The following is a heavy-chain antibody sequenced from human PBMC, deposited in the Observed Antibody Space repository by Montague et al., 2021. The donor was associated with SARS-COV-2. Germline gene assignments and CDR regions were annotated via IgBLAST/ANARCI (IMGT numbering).Heavy chain of an antibody. V-gene: IGHV3-7*01. D-gene: IGHD3-10*01. CDR2: IKQDGSGK. CDR1: GFTFSSYW. CDR3: ARDFYGSGSSYYYYGMDV. J-gene: IGHJ6*02. Sequence: SLRLSCAASGFTFSSYWMSWVRQAPGKGLEWVANIKQDGSGKYYVDSVKGRFTISRDNAKNSLYLQMNSLRAEDTAVYYCARDFYGSGSSYYYYGMDVWGQGTTVTVS.